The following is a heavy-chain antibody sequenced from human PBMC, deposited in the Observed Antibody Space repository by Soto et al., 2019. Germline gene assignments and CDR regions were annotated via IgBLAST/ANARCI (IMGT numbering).Heavy chain of an antibody. CDR3: ARGGVVAAHEISYYYYGMDV. J-gene: IGHJ6*02. CDR1: GYSFTSYW. D-gene: IGHD2-2*01. CDR2: IYPGDSDT. V-gene: IGHV5-51*01. Sequence: PGESLKISCKGSGYSFTSYWSGWVRQMPGKGLEWMGIIYPGDSDTRYSPSFQGQVTISADKSISTAYLQWRSPKASDTDMYYCARGGVVAAHEISYYYYGMDVWGQGTTVTVSS.